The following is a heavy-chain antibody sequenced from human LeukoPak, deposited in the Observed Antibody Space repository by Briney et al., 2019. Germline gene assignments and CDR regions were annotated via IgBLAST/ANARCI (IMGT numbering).Heavy chain of an antibody. CDR2: IRYDGSNK. CDR1: GFTFSSYW. CDR3: AKDDIVVVVAATFLPRPYDY. Sequence: HPGGSLRLSCAASGFTFSSYWMHWVRQAPGKGLEWVAFIRYDGSNKYYADSVKGRFTISRDNSKNTLYLQMNSLRAEDTAVYYCAKDDIVVVVAATFLPRPYDYWGQGTLVTVSS. V-gene: IGHV3-30*02. J-gene: IGHJ4*02. D-gene: IGHD2-15*01.